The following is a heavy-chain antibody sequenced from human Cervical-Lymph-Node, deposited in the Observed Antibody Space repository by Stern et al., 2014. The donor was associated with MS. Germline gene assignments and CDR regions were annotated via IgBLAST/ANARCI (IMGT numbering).Heavy chain of an antibody. D-gene: IGHD4-11*01. CDR1: GYTFTGNY. Sequence: QVQLVESGAEVKRPGASVKVSCKASGYTFTGNYLHWVRQAPGQGLEWVGRINPGRGVTHYAQKFQGRVTMTRDTSISTAYMELRRVRSDDTAVYYCAKMGDPVTTTFDHWGQGTLVTVSS. CDR3: AKMGDPVTTTFDH. J-gene: IGHJ5*02. V-gene: IGHV1-2*06. CDR2: INPGRGVT.